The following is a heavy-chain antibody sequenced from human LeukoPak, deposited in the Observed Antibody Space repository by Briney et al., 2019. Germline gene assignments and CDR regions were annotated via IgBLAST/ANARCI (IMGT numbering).Heavy chain of an antibody. CDR3: VKVDA. D-gene: IGHD2-8*01. CDR2: IRNDGTKK. CDR1: GFTFSSYG. V-gene: IGHV3-30*02. Sequence: PGGSLRLSCAASGFTFSSYGMSWVRQSPGKGLDWVAFIRNDGTKKNYADSVKGRFTISRDNSKDTLYLQMDSLSAEDTAVYYCVKVDAWGQGTLVTVSS. J-gene: IGHJ4*02.